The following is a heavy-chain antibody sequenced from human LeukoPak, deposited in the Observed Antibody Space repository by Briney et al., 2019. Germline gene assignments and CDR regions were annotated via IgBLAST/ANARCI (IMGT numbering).Heavy chain of an antibody. J-gene: IGHJ4*02. CDR1: GFTFSSHW. CDR2: IREDGSEK. D-gene: IGHD1-14*01. V-gene: IGHV3-7*04. CDR3: ARARIDH. Sequence: GGSLRLSCAASGFTFSSHWMTWVRQAPGKGLEWVANIREDGSEKYYVDSVKGRFTISRDNAKNSLYLQMSSLRVEDTAVYYYARARIDHWGQGTLVTVSS.